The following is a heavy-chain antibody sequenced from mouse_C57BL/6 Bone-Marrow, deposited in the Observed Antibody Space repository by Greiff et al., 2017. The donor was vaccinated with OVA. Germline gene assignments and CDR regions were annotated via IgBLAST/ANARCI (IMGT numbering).Heavy chain of an antibody. CDR2: IDPSDSYT. Sequence: QVQLKQSGAELVMPGASVKLSCKASGYTFTSYWMHWVKQRPGQGLEWIGEIDPSDSYTNYNQKFKGKSTLTVDKSSSTAYMQLSSLTSEDSAVYYCARGGLRAYWGQGTLVTVSA. CDR1: GYTFTSYW. V-gene: IGHV1-69*01. D-gene: IGHD3-1*01. J-gene: IGHJ3*01. CDR3: ARGGLRAY.